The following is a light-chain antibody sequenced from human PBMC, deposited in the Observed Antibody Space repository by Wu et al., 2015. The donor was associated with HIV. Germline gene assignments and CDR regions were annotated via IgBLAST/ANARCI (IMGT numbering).Light chain of an antibody. J-gene: IGKJ1*01. V-gene: IGKV3-20*01. Sequence: EIILTQPPGTLSLSPGERATLSCRASQSMSSNYLAWYQQKSGQAPRLLIYGAFNRATDIPDRFSGSGSGTDFTLTISRLEPEDFAVYYCQQYGSSPLFGQGTKGGIQT. CDR1: QSMSSNY. CDR3: QQYGSSPL. CDR2: GAF.